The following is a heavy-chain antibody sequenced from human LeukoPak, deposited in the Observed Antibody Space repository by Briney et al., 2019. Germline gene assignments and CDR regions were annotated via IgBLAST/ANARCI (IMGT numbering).Heavy chain of an antibody. CDR3: ARTYDFWSGSQYYFDS. CDR1: GFIFSFYG. V-gene: IGHV3-74*01. Sequence: GGSLRLSCAASGFIFSFYGMHWVRQAPGKGLVWVSRIKTDGVTTNYADSVKGRFTISRDNAKNTLYLQMNSLRAEDTAVYYCARTYDFWSGSQYYFDSWGQGTLVTVSS. D-gene: IGHD3-3*01. CDR2: IKTDGVTT. J-gene: IGHJ4*02.